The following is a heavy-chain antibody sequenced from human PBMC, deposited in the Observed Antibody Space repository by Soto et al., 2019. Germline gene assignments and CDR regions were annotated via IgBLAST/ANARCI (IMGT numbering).Heavy chain of an antibody. D-gene: IGHD7-27*01. V-gene: IGHV3-21*01. Sequence: GSLRLSCAASGFPFSSYIMNWVRQAPGKGPEWVSSISSSSSYIYYADSVKGRFTISRDNAKNSLYLQMNSLRAEDTAVYYCARHLTPLKGWFDHWGKGTIVNVSA. CDR3: ARHLTPLKGWFDH. J-gene: IGHJ5*02. CDR1: GFPFSSYI. CDR2: ISSSSSYI.